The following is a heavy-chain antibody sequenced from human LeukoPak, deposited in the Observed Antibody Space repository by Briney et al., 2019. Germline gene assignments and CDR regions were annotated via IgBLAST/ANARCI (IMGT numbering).Heavy chain of an antibody. CDR2: FHPEDGET. J-gene: IGHJ4*01. Sequence: ASVKVSCKVSGYSLNELSMHWVRQAPGKGLEWMGGFHPEDGETVFAQKFQGRVPMTEDTSTDTAYMELSSLRSEDTAVYYCATGREMEWETYYFDYWGHGTLVTVSS. D-gene: IGHD1-26*01. V-gene: IGHV1-24*01. CDR3: ATGREMEWETYYFDY. CDR1: GYSLNELS.